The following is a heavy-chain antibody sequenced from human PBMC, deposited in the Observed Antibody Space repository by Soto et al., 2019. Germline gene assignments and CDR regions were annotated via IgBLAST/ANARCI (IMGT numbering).Heavy chain of an antibody. J-gene: IGHJ4*02. CDR3: ASDVETS. Sequence: QVQLVESGGGVVQPRRSLRLSCAASGFTFSSSAMHWVRQAPGKGLEWVAVISYDETNKYYADSVKGRFTISRDNSKNTLYLQMNSLKAEDTAVYYCASDVETSWGQGTLVTVSS. V-gene: IGHV3-30-3*01. CDR1: GFTFSSSA. CDR2: ISYDETNK.